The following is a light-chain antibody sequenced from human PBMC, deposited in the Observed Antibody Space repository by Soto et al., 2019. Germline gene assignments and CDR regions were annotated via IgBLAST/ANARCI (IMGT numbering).Light chain of an antibody. V-gene: IGKV1-39*01. CDR1: QSISSSF. Sequence: DIQMTQSPSSLSASVGDRVTITCRASQSISSSFLNWYQQKPGQAPELLIFSASSSQSGVPARFSGSGSGTDFTLTISSLQPEAFATYYCQQSYSTPTWTFGQGGKV. CDR2: SAS. J-gene: IGKJ1*01. CDR3: QQSYSTPTWT.